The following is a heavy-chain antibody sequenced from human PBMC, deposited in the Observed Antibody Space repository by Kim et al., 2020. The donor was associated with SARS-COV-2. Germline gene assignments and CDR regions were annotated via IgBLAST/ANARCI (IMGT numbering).Heavy chain of an antibody. CDR2: IYTSGST. Sequence: SETLSLTCTVSGGSISSYYWSWIRQPAGKGLEWIGRIYTSGSTNYNPSLKSRVTMSVDTSKNQFSLKLSSVTAADTAVYYCARDYRGGYYGSASYPNGMDVWGHGTTVTVSS. J-gene: IGHJ6*02. V-gene: IGHV4-4*07. D-gene: IGHD3-10*01. CDR1: GGSISSYY. CDR3: ARDYRGGYYGSASYPNGMDV.